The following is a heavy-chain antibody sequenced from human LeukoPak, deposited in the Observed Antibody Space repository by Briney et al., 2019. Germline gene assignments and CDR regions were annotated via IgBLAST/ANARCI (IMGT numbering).Heavy chain of an antibody. D-gene: IGHD6-6*01. J-gene: IGHJ4*02. V-gene: IGHV3-30*01. Sequence: DSVKGRFTISRDNSKNTLYLQMNSLRAEDTAVYYCARGLIAARLRLPLFDYWGQGTLVTVSS. CDR3: ARGLIAARLRLPLFDY.